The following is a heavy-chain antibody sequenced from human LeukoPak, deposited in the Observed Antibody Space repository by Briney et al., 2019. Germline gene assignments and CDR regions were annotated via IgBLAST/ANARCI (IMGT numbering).Heavy chain of an antibody. V-gene: IGHV3-49*04. CDR3: TRDVSGWSLGDAFDI. D-gene: IGHD6-19*01. Sequence: GGSLRLSCTVSGFRFGDYAMNWVRQAPGKGLEWVGFIRSKAYGGTTEYAASVRGRFNILRDDSKSIAYLQMNSLKTEDTAMYYCTRDVSGWSLGDAFDIWGQGTMVTVSS. CDR1: GFRFGDYA. CDR2: IRSKAYGGTT. J-gene: IGHJ3*02.